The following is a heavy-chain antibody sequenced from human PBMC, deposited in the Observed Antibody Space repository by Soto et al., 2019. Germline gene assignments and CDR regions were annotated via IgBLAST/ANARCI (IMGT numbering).Heavy chain of an antibody. D-gene: IGHD5-12*01. V-gene: IGHV3-23*01. CDR1: GFTFSSYA. Sequence: GGSLRLSCAASGFTFSSYAMSWVRQAPGKGLEWVSAISGSGGSTYYADSVKGRFTISRDNSKNTLYLQMNSLRAEDTAVYYCANKPGGYDLRGGSNWGQGTLVTVSS. CDR3: ANKPGGYDLRGGSN. J-gene: IGHJ4*02. CDR2: ISGSGGST.